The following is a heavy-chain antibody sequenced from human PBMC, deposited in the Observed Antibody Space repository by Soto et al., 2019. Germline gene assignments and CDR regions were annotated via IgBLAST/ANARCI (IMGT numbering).Heavy chain of an antibody. Sequence: EVPLVESGGGLAQPGGSLRLSCAASGFTFSNYWMHWVRQAPGKGLVCVSRINTDGSGTDYADSVKGRFTISRDNAKNTLYLQMNSLRGEDMAVYYCARGHYYGMDVWGQGTTVTVSS. V-gene: IGHV3-74*01. CDR3: ARGHYYGMDV. CDR2: INTDGSGT. CDR1: GFTFSNYW. D-gene: IGHD3-10*01. J-gene: IGHJ6*02.